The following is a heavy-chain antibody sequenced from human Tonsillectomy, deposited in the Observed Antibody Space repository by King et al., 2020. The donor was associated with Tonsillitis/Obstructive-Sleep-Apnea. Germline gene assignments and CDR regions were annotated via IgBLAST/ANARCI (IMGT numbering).Heavy chain of an antibody. J-gene: IGHJ4*02. Sequence: QLVRSGGGLVKPGGSLRLSCAASGFTFSSYSMNWVRQAPGKGLEWVSSISSSSSYIYYADSVKGRFTISRDNAKNSLYLQMNSLRAEDTAVYYCARDNTRYCSSTSCYQPHDYWGQGTLVTVSS. CDR3: ARDNTRYCSSTSCYQPHDY. D-gene: IGHD2-2*01. CDR2: ISSSSSYI. V-gene: IGHV3-21*01. CDR1: GFTFSSYS.